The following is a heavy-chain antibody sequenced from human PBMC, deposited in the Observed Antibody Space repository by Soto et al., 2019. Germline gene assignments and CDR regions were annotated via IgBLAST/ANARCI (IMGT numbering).Heavy chain of an antibody. Sequence: GGSLRLSCAASGFTFSSYAVHWVRQAPGKGLEWVALISYEGSDKDYADSVKGRFTISRDNSRNTLFLQMNSLRVEDTAVYYCARDYYKYYDSSGYYRSPAYWGQGTLVTVSS. CDR1: GFTFSSYA. D-gene: IGHD3-22*01. CDR3: ARDYYKYYDSSGYYRSPAY. CDR2: ISYEGSDK. J-gene: IGHJ4*02. V-gene: IGHV3-30-3*01.